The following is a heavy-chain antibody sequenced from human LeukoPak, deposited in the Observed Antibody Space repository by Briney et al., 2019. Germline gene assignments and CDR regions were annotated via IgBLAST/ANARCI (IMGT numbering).Heavy chain of an antibody. CDR3: ARYYYDSSGYYYFDY. J-gene: IGHJ4*02. CDR1: GGSISSGSYY. CDR2: IYTSGST. Sequence: PSETLSLTCTVSGGSISSGSYYWSWIRQPAGKGLEWIGRIYTSGSTNYNPSLKSRVTISVDTSKNQFSLKLSSVTAADTAVYYCARYYYDSSGYYYFDYWGQGTLVTVSS. V-gene: IGHV4-61*02. D-gene: IGHD3-22*01.